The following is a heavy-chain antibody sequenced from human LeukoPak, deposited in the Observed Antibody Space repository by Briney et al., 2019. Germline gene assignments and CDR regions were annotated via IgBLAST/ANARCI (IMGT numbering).Heavy chain of an antibody. CDR1: GFTVSSFA. D-gene: IGHD2-15*01. Sequence: GGSLRLSCAAAGFTVSSFAMNWVRQAPGKGLEWVSTITGSGSTTFYADSVKGRFTITRDNSKKTLFLQMNSLRAEDTAVYFCAKQIVVVTAGMNYFDNWGQGTLITVSP. V-gene: IGHV3-23*01. CDR3: AKQIVVVTAGMNYFDN. CDR2: ITGSGSTT. J-gene: IGHJ4*02.